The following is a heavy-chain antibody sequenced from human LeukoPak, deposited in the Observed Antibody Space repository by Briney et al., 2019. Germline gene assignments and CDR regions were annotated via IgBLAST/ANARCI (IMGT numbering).Heavy chain of an antibody. J-gene: IGHJ4*02. D-gene: IGHD6-6*01. CDR3: ARVIAARALHYFDY. Sequence: ASVKVSCKASGYTFTGYYMHWVRQAPGQGLEWMGWINPNSGGTNYAQKFQGRVTMTRDTSISTAYMELSRLRSDDTAVYYCARVIAARALHYFDYWGQGTLVTVSS. CDR1: GYTFTGYY. V-gene: IGHV1-2*02. CDR2: INPNSGGT.